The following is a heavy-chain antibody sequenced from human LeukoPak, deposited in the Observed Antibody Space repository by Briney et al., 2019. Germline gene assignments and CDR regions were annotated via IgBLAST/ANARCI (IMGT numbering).Heavy chain of an antibody. J-gene: IGHJ4*02. CDR3: AKVKDYYDSSGYYYYFDY. CDR2: ISGSGGST. D-gene: IGHD3-22*01. V-gene: IGHV3-23*01. Sequence: SCKASGYTFSSTYMSWVRQTPGKGLEWVSAISGSGGSTYYADSVKGRFTISRDNSKNTLYLQMNSLRAEDTAVYYCAKVKDYYDSSGYYYYFDYWGQGTLVTVSS. CDR1: GYTFSSTY.